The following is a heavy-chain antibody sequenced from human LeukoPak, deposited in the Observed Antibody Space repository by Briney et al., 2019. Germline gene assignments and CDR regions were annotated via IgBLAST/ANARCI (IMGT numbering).Heavy chain of an antibody. CDR1: GFTFSSYG. D-gene: IGHD3-10*01. CDR2: ISYDGSNK. Sequence: GGSLRLSCAASGFTFSSYGMHWVRQAPGKGLEWVAVISYDGSNKYYADSVKGRFTISRDNSKNTLYLQMNSLRAEDTAVYYCAKDEAIYYYGSGSYYNSAEYFQHWGQGTLVTVSS. V-gene: IGHV3-30*18. CDR3: AKDEAIYYYGSGSYYNSAEYFQH. J-gene: IGHJ1*01.